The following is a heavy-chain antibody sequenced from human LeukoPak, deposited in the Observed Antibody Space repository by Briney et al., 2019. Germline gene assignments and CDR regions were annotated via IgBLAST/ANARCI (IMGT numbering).Heavy chain of an antibody. V-gene: IGHV1-18*01. D-gene: IGHD3-22*01. Sequence: ASVKVSCKASGYTFTSYGISWVRQAPGQGLEWMGWISAYNGNTNYAQKLQGRVTMTTDTSTSTAYMELRSLRSDDTAVYYCAGSEGYYDSSGYLDYWGQGTLVTVSS. CDR1: GYTFTSYG. J-gene: IGHJ4*02. CDR2: ISAYNGNT. CDR3: AGSEGYYDSSGYLDY.